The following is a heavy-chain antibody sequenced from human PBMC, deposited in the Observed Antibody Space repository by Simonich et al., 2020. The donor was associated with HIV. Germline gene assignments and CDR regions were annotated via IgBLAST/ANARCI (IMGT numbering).Heavy chain of an antibody. D-gene: IGHD6-13*01. V-gene: IGHV1-69*10. J-gene: IGHJ4*02. CDR3: ARGHQQLVGRVHFDY. CDR1: GVHFSSYG. Sequence: QVQLVQSGAEVKKPGSSVKVSCKASGVHFSSYGVKWVRQAPGKGLEWMIVIIPRIDITNSAQKFQGRVTITADKSTSTAYMELSSLRSDDTAVYYCARGHQQLVGRVHFDYWGQGILVTVSS. CDR2: IIPRIDIT.